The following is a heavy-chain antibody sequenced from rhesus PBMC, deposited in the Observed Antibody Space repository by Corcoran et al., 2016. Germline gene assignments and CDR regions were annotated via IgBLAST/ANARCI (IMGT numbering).Heavy chain of an antibody. D-gene: IGHD3-3*01. CDR1: GGSISSGYD. Sequence: QVQLQESGPGVVKPSETLSLPCAVSGGSISSGYDWRWIRQPPGKGLEWIGYIYGSSGSTNYNPSLKNRVTISKDASKNQFSLKLSSVTAADTAVYYCARDLGRIDYWGQGVLVTVSS. J-gene: IGHJ4*01. V-gene: IGHV4-76*01. CDR3: ARDLGRIDY. CDR2: IYGSSGST.